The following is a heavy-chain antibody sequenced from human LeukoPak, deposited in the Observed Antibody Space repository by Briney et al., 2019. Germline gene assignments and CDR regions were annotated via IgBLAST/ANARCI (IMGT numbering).Heavy chain of an antibody. Sequence: GGSLRLSCAASGFTFSSYAMSWVRQAPGKRLEWVSAISGSGGSTYYADSVKGRFTISRDNAKNSLYLQMNSLRAEDTAVYYCARGGFGPTTFDYWGQGTLVTVSS. D-gene: IGHD3-10*01. CDR3: ARGGFGPTTFDY. V-gene: IGHV3-23*01. CDR2: ISGSGGST. J-gene: IGHJ4*02. CDR1: GFTFSSYA.